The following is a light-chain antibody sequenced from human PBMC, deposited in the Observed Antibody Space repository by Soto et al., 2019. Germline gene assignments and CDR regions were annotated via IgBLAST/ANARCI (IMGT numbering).Light chain of an antibody. Sequence: DIQMTQSPSSLSASIWDRVTITCRASQSIARHLHWCQQKPGKAPKLLIYAASSLQSGVPSRFSGSGSGTDFTLTISSLQPEDFATYYCQQSYSIWTFGQGTKVDI. J-gene: IGKJ1*01. CDR3: QQSYSIWT. CDR2: AAS. V-gene: IGKV1-39*01. CDR1: QSIARH.